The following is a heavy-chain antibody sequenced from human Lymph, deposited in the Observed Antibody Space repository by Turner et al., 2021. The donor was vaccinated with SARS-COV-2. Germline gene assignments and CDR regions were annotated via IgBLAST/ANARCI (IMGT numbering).Heavy chain of an antibody. V-gene: IGHV3-48*01. CDR2: ISISSSTI. CDR1: GFTFSSYS. J-gene: IGHJ6*02. D-gene: IGHD2-15*01. Sequence: EVQLVESGGGLVQPGGSLRLSCAASGFTFSSYSMNWVRQAPGKGLEWVSYISISSSTIYYADSVKGRFTISRDNAKNSLYLQMNSLRGEDTAVYYCARDRGGYGAYYYGMDVWGQGTTVTVSS. CDR3: ARDRGGYGAYYYGMDV.